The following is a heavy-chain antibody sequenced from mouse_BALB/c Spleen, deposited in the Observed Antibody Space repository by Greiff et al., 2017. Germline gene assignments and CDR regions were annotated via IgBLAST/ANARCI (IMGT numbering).Heavy chain of an antibody. CDR2: IRNKANGYTT. CDR3: ARGGGYDLFAT. Sequence: EVQVVESGGGLVQPGGSLRLSCATSGFTFTDYYMGWVRQHPGKALEWLGFIRNKANGYTTEYSASVKGRFTISRDNSQSILYLQMNTLRAEDSAAYYCARGGGYDLFATWGQGTLVTVSA. V-gene: IGHV7-3*02. CDR1: GFTFTDYY. J-gene: IGHJ3*01. D-gene: IGHD2-2*01.